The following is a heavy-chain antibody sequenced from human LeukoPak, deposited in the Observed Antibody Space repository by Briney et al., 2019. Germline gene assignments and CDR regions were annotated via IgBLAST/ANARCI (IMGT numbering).Heavy chain of an antibody. V-gene: IGHV4-34*01. D-gene: IGHD3-9*01. CDR2: INHSGST. J-gene: IGHJ4*02. CDR3: ARGDTGPAYYLDY. Sequence: SETLSLTCAVYGGSFGGYYWSWIRQPPGKGLEWIGEINHSGSTNYNPSLKSRVTISVDTSKNQFSLKLSSVTAADTAVYYCARGDTGPAYYLDYWGQGTLVTVSS. CDR1: GGSFGGYY.